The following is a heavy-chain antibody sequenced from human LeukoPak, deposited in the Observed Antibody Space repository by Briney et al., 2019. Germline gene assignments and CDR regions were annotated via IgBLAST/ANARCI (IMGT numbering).Heavy chain of an antibody. CDR3: ARARYANAWYAFDI. D-gene: IGHD2-2*01. Sequence: ETLSLTCTVSGGSVSSYYWSWIRRPPGRGLEWIAYLSHSGSSDSNPSLTSRVTTLVDTSKNQFSLKLTSVTAADTAVYYCARARYANAWYAFDIWGHGTMVTVSS. CDR2: LSHSGSS. J-gene: IGHJ3*02. V-gene: IGHV4-59*02. CDR1: GGSVSSYY.